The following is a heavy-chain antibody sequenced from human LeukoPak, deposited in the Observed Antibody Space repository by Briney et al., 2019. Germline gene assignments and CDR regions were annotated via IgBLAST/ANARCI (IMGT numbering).Heavy chain of an antibody. CDR3: ARGSITSYLFYYDSSGYYQWFDY. CDR1: GYTFTSYD. CDR2: INPNSGGT. D-gene: IGHD3-22*01. V-gene: IGHV1-2*02. J-gene: IGHJ4*02. Sequence: ASVKVSCKASGYTFTSYDINWVRQAPGQGLEWMGWINPNSGGTNYAQKFQGRVTMTRDTSISTAYMELSRLRSDHTAVYYCARGSITSYLFYYDSSGYYQWFDYWGQGTLVTVSS.